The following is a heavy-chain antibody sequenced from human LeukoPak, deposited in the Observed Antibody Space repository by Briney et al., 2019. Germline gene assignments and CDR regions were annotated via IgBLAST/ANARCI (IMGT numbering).Heavy chain of an antibody. CDR2: IYYSGST. Sequence: SETLSLTCTVSGGSFSSGSYYWSWIRQPPGKGLEWIVYIYYSGSTNYNPSLKSRVTISVDTSKNQFSLKLSSVTAADTAVYYCARGRLYCSGGSCYSYYYYGMDVWGKGTTVTVSS. CDR3: ARGRLYCSGGSCYSYYYYGMDV. V-gene: IGHV4-61*01. J-gene: IGHJ6*04. D-gene: IGHD2-15*01. CDR1: GGSFSSGSYY.